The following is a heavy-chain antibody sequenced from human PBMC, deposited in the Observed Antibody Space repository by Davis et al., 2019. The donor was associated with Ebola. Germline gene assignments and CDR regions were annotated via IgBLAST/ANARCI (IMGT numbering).Heavy chain of an antibody. V-gene: IGHV4-59*01. CDR2: IYYSGST. Sequence: PSETLSLTCAVYGGSFSSYYWSWIRQPPGKGLEWIGYIYYSGSTNYNPSLKSRVTISVDTSKNQFSLKLSSVTAADTAVYYCARANSGSYAFDIWGQGTMVTVSS. CDR3: ARANSGSYAFDI. CDR1: GGSFSSYY. D-gene: IGHD1-26*01. J-gene: IGHJ3*02.